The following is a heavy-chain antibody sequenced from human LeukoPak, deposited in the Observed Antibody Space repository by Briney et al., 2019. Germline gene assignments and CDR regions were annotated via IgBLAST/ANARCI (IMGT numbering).Heavy chain of an antibody. CDR1: GFTFSSYA. V-gene: IGHV3-23*01. D-gene: IGHD6-13*01. J-gene: IGHJ4*02. CDR2: ISGSGGST. CDR3: AKDVFLAAAGEYYFDY. Sequence: PGGSLRLSCAASGFTFSSYAMSWVRQAPGKGLERVSAISGSGGSTYYADSVKGRFTISRDNSKNTLYLQMNSLRAEDTAVYYCAKDVFLAAAGEYYFDYWGQGTLVTVSS.